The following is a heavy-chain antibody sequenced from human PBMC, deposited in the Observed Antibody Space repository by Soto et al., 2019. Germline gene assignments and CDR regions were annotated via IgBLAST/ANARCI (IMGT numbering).Heavy chain of an antibody. Sequence: GGSLRLSCAASGFTFSSYGMHWVRQAPGKGLEWVAVISYDGSNKYYAESVTGRFTISRDNSKNTLYLQMNSLRAEDTAVDCCAKDLRDSYNYPYYYYYYVMDVWGQGTTVTVSS. CDR1: GFTFSSYG. V-gene: IGHV3-30*18. CDR3: AKDLRDSYNYPYYYYYYVMDV. J-gene: IGHJ6*02. D-gene: IGHD5-12*01. CDR2: ISYDGSNK.